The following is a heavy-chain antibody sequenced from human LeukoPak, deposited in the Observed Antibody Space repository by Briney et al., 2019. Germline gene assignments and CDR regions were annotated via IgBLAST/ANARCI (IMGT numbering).Heavy chain of an antibody. Sequence: SETLSLTCTVSGGSVSSSSYHWGWIRQPPGKGLEWIGSVFYSGSTYYNPSVKSRVTMSVDTSKNQFSLKLSSVIAADTAVYYCARAPLEYCSGGSCYPYPFDYWGQGTLVTVSS. J-gene: IGHJ4*02. D-gene: IGHD2-15*01. CDR3: ARAPLEYCSGGSCYPYPFDY. V-gene: IGHV4-39*01. CDR2: VFYSGST. CDR1: GGSVSSSSYH.